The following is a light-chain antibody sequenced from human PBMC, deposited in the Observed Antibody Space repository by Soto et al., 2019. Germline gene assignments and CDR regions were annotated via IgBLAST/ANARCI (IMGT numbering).Light chain of an antibody. Sequence: QSALTQPRSVSGSPGQSVTICCIGTNSDVGGYNSVSWYQQHPGKAPQLIIYDVSKRPSGVPDRFSASKSGNTASLTISGLQAEDEADYYCLSYAGSYIYVFGTGTKLTVL. CDR1: NSDVGGYNS. CDR2: DVS. V-gene: IGLV2-11*01. CDR3: LSYAGSYIYV. J-gene: IGLJ1*01.